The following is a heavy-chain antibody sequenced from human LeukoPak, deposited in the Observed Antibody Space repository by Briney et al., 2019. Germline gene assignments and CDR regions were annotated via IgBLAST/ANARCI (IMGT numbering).Heavy chain of an antibody. J-gene: IGHJ4*02. CDR2: ISSSSSSYT. D-gene: IGHD3-10*01. CDR3: ARTWFGELLQLYYFDY. CDR1: GFTFSDHY. V-gene: IGHV3-11*03. Sequence: PGGSLRLACAATGFTFSDHYMSWIRQAPGKGLEWVSYISSSSSSYTNYADSVKGRFTISRDNAMNSLYLQMNSLRAEDTAVYYCARTWFGELLQLYYFDYWGQGTLVTVSS.